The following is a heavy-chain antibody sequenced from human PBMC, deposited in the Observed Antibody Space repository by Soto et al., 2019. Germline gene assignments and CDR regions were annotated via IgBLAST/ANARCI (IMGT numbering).Heavy chain of an antibody. CDR2: IYSSGTT. CDR3: ARAGSPFHSDSTGYWGFDY. Sequence: LRLSCAASGFTFSDHQMNWVRQAPGRGLEWVSVIYSSGTTYYGDSVKGRFTISRDNSKNTLYLQMNSLRTEDTALYYCARAGSPFHSDSTGYWGFDYWGQGTLVTVSS. V-gene: IGHV3-53*01. CDR1: GFTFSDHQ. J-gene: IGHJ4*02. D-gene: IGHD3-9*01.